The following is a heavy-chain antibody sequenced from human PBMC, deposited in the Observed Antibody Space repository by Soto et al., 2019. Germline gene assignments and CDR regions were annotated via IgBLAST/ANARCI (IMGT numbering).Heavy chain of an antibody. Sequence: QVQLQESGPGLVKPSGTLSLTCAVSGASISISNWWSWVRQPPGKGLEWIGEIYHSGSTNYNPYLKRRVTISVDKSRNQFSLKLSSATAADTAVYYCARRWGEGRVDYWGQGTLVTVSS. J-gene: IGHJ4*02. CDR1: GASISISNW. V-gene: IGHV4-4*02. CDR3: ARRWGEGRVDY. D-gene: IGHD3-10*01. CDR2: IYHSGST.